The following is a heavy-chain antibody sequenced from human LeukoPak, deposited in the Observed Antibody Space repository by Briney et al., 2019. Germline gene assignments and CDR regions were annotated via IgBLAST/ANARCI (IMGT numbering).Heavy chain of an antibody. J-gene: IGHJ4*02. CDR2: ISSSGGST. D-gene: IGHD5-18*01. CDR1: GFTFSTYA. CDR3: AKSGLGLDTFPFDY. Sequence: PGGSLRLSCAASGFTFSTYAMSWVRQAPGKGLEWVSAISSSGGSTYYADSTKGRFTISRDNSKNTLYLRMNSLRAEDTAVYYCAKSGLGLDTFPFDYWGQGTLVTVSS. V-gene: IGHV3-23*01.